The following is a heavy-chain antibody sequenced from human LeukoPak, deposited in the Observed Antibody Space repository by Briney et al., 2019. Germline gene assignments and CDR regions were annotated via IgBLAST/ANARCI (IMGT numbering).Heavy chain of an antibody. CDR1: GFTFSSHA. CDR3: AREIIAVAGNNWFDP. D-gene: IGHD6-19*01. Sequence: GGSLRLSCAASGFTFSSHAMHWVRQAPGKGLEWVAVISYDRSNKYYADSVKGRFTISRDNSKNTLYLQMNSLRAEDTAVYYCAREIIAVAGNNWFDPWGQGTLVTVSS. V-gene: IGHV3-30*19. J-gene: IGHJ5*02. CDR2: ISYDRSNK.